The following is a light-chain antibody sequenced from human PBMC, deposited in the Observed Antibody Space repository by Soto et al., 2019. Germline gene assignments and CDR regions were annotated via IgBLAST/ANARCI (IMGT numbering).Light chain of an antibody. J-gene: IGKJ2*01. CDR2: GAS. Sequence: EIVMTQSPATLSVSSGERATLSCRASQRVSSNLAWYQQKPGQAPRLLIYGASTRATGIPARFSGNRSGTEFTLTISSLQSEDFAVYYCQQYNNWPYTFGQGTKLEIK. CDR1: QRVSSN. V-gene: IGKV3-15*01. CDR3: QQYNNWPYT.